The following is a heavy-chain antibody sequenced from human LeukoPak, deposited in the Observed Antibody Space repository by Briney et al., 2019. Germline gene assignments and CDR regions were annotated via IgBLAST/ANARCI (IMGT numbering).Heavy chain of an antibody. D-gene: IGHD3-10*01. Sequence: GGSLRLSCAASGFTFSDYYMSWIRQAPGKGLEWVSYISSSSSYTNYADSVKGRFTISRDNAKNSLYLQMNSLRAEDTAVYYCAKGFRITMVRGAYDYWGQGTLVTVSS. J-gene: IGHJ4*02. V-gene: IGHV3-11*05. CDR3: AKGFRITMVRGAYDY. CDR2: ISSSSSYT. CDR1: GFTFSDYY.